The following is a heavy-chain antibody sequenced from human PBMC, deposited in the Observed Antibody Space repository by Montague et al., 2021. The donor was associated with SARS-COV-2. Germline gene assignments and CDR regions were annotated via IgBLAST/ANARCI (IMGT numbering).Heavy chain of an antibody. CDR3: ARGTTVSSSGYYTGWFDP. CDR2: IYTSGST. Sequence: TLSLTCTVSGGSIRSGIYYWSWIRQPAGKGLEWIGRIYTSGSTNHNPSLNSRVTISVDTSKNQFFLKRSSVTAADTAVYYCARGTTVSSSGYYTGWFDPWGQGTLVTVSS. D-gene: IGHD3-3*01. J-gene: IGHJ5*02. CDR1: GGSIRSGIYY. V-gene: IGHV4-61*02.